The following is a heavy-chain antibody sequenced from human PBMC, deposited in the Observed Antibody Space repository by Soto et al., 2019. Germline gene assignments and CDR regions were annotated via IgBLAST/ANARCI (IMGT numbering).Heavy chain of an antibody. CDR2: IYYSGST. CDR3: ARKREKLNYDFWSGPGAFFDY. V-gene: IGHV4-30-4*01. D-gene: IGHD3-3*01. J-gene: IGHJ4*02. CDR1: GGSISSGDYY. Sequence: SETLSLTCTVSGGSISSGDYYWSWIRQPPGKGLEWIGYIYYSGSTYYNPSLKSRVTISVDTSKNQFSLKRSSVTAADTAVYYCARKREKLNYDFWSGPGAFFDYWGQGTLVTVSS.